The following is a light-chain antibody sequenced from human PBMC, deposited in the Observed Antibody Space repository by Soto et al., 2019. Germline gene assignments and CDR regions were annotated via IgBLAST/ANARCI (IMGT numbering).Light chain of an antibody. J-gene: IGKJ1*01. CDR1: QTMTRAY. V-gene: IGKV3-20*01. CDR2: DAS. Sequence: EIVLMQSPGTLSLSPGERATLSCRASQTMTRAYLAWYQQKPGQAPRLLISDASNRATGIPARFSGSGSGADFTLTISRLEPEDFAVYYCQQYGSSGTFGQGTKVDNK. CDR3: QQYGSSGT.